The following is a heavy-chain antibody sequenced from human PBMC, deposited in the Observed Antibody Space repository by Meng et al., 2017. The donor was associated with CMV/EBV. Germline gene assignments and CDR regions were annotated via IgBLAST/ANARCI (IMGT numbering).Heavy chain of an antibody. CDR1: GVSISSTGHY. CDR3: GRLMGATTADF. J-gene: IGHJ4*02. Sequence: GSVLGVSISSTGHYWSWFRRHPGKGLEWIGYIYYSGPTYYSPSLKSRVTISIDTSKNQFSLKLSSVTAADTAVYYCGRLMGATTADFWGQGTLVTVSS. D-gene: IGHD1-26*01. CDR2: IYYSGPT. V-gene: IGHV4-31*03.